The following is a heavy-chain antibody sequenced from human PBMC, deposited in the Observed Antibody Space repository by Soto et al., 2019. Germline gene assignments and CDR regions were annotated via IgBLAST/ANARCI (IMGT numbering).Heavy chain of an antibody. CDR1: GFTFSSYA. Sequence: EEQLLESGGGLVQPGGSLRLSCAASGFTFSSYAMSWVRQAPGKGLEWVSGISGGCATTYHADYVKGRFTMSRENSKNTLYLQMNSLRTDDTAVYYCAKPPSSSSTFYYYGMNVWGRGTTVTASS. CDR2: ISGGCATT. V-gene: IGHV3-23*01. J-gene: IGHJ6*02. CDR3: AKPPSSSSTFYYYGMNV. D-gene: IGHD6-6*01.